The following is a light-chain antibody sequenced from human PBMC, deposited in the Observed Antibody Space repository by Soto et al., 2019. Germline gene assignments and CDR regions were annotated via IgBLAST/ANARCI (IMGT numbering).Light chain of an antibody. CDR2: GAS. Sequence: EIVLTQSPGTLSLSPGERATLSCRASQSIKSNYLAWYRQKPGQAPRLLIYGASRRATGIPDRFSGSYFRTDFTLTISRLEPEDFAVYYCQQFGSSPFTFGPGTKVEVK. J-gene: IGKJ3*01. V-gene: IGKV3-20*01. CDR1: QSIKSNY. CDR3: QQFGSSPFT.